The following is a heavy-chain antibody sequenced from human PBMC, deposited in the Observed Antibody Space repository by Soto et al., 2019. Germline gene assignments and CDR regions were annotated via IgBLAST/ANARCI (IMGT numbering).Heavy chain of an antibody. CDR3: ARTEDDILTGYFDY. D-gene: IGHD3-9*01. V-gene: IGHV1-69*01. J-gene: IGHJ4*02. CDR2: IIPIFGTA. CDR1: GGTFSSYA. Sequence: QVQLVQSGAEVKKPGSSVKVSCKASGGTFSSYAISWVRQAPGQGLEWMGGIIPIFGTANYAQKFQGRVTITADESTSTAYIELSSMRSEDTAVYYCARTEDDILTGYFDYWGQGTLVTVSS.